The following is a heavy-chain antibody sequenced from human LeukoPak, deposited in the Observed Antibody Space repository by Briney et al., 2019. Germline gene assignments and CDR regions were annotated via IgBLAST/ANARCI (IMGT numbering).Heavy chain of an antibody. J-gene: IGHJ4*02. V-gene: IGHV4-59*08. CDR2: ISYSGST. CDR3: ARQAGSFTTFDF. D-gene: IGHD1-26*01. Sequence: SETLSLTCTVSSGSIGTYYWAWIRQTPGKGLEWIGYISYSGSTKHNPSPTRRITISLDTSKNQFSLELRSMTAADTAMYYCARQAGSFTTFDFWGQGTLVTVSS. CDR1: SGSIGTYY.